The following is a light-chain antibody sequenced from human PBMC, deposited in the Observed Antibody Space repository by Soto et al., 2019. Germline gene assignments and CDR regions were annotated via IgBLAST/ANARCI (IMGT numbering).Light chain of an antibody. V-gene: IGLV4-69*01. CDR3: QTWGTGYVV. Sequence: QPVLTQSPSASASPGASVKLTCTLSSGHRSYTIAWHQQLPEKGPRYLMTLNSDGSHRKGDGIPDRFSGSSSGAERYLIISSLQSEDEADYYCQTWGTGYVVFGGGTKLTVL. CDR2: LNSDGSH. CDR1: SGHRSYT. J-gene: IGLJ2*01.